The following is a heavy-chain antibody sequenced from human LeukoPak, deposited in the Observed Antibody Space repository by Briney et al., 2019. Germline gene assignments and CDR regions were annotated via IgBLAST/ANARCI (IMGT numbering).Heavy chain of an antibody. J-gene: IGHJ4*02. CDR3: AREREFGYFDY. D-gene: IGHD3-10*01. CDR1: AVTFSGYS. V-gene: IGHV3-48*01. Sequence: GGSLRLSCGASAVTFSGYSMNWVRQAPGKGLEWISYISANSSIIHYADSVKGRFIISRDNAKRSLYLQMSSLRAEDTAVYYCAREREFGYFDYWGQGTLVTVSS. CDR2: ISANSSII.